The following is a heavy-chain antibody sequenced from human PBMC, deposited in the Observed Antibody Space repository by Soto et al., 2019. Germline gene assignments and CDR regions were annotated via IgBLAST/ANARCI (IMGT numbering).Heavy chain of an antibody. CDR2: VYYSGRA. J-gene: IGHJ4*02. Sequence: SETQSLTCTVADDYISGYYGSWIRQAPGKGMEWIGNVYYSGRADYDPSLKSRVTISVDTSKNQFSLKLSSVTAADTAVYYCARQGGLKTIFGVVIGWGQGTLVTVSS. CDR1: DDYISGYY. D-gene: IGHD3-3*01. V-gene: IGHV4-59*08. CDR3: ARQGGLKTIFGVVIG.